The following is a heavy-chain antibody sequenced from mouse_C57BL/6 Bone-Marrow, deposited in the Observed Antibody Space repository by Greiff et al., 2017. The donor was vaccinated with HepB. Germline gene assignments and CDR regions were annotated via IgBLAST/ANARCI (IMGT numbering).Heavy chain of an antibody. CDR3: ARVVDGYYLYWYFDV. Sequence: EVKLMESGGGLVKPGGSLKLSCAASGFTFSSYAMSWARQTPEKRLEWVATISDGGSYTYYPDNVKGRFTISRDNAKNNLYLQMSHLKSEDTAMYYCARVVDGYYLYWYFDVWGTGTTVTVSS. V-gene: IGHV5-4*03. CDR2: ISDGGSYT. D-gene: IGHD2-3*01. CDR1: GFTFSSYA. J-gene: IGHJ1*03.